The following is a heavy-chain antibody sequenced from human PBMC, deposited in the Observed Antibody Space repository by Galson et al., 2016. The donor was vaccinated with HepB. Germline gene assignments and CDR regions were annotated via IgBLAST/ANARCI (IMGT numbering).Heavy chain of an antibody. CDR3: ARGCGGDCYGSGGWYFDL. J-gene: IGHJ2*01. Sequence: TLSLTCTVSGASISRGGYYCTWIRQRPGEGLEWMGYIYYSGTTYYNPSLKSRGSISIDTSKNQFSLKLTSVTAADTAVYYCARGCGGDCYGSGGWYFDLWGRGTLVSVSS. CDR2: IYYSGTT. D-gene: IGHD2-21*02. V-gene: IGHV4-31*03. CDR1: GASISRGGYY.